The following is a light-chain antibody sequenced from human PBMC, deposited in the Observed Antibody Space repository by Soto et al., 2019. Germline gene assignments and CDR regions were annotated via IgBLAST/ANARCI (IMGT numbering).Light chain of an antibody. J-gene: IGLJ1*01. CDR2: DVS. CDR3: SSYTSRSPLHV. CDR1: SSDVGGYNY. Sequence: QSALTQPASVSGSPGQSITISCTGTSSDVGGYNYVSWYQQHPGKAPKLMIYDVSDRPSGVSNRFSGSKSGNTASLTISGLQGEDEPNYYCSSYTSRSPLHVCGTGTKVTVL. V-gene: IGLV2-14*03.